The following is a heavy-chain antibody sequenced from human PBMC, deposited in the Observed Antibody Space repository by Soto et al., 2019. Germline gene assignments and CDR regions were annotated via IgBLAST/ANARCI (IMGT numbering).Heavy chain of an antibody. D-gene: IGHD4-17*01. V-gene: IGHV3-23*01. Sequence: GGSLRLSCTASGFTFSSYAMSWVRQAPGKGLEWVSAISGSGGSTYYADSVKGRFTISRDNSKNTLYLQMNSLRAEDTAVYYCAKALTTVVTLHYYYGMDVWGQGTTVTVSS. CDR3: AKALTTVVTLHYYYGMDV. J-gene: IGHJ6*02. CDR2: ISGSGGST. CDR1: GFTFSSYA.